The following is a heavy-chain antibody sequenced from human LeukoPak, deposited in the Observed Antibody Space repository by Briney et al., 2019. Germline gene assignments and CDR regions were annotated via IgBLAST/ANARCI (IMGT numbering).Heavy chain of an antibody. CDR1: GFIFSHHG. D-gene: IGHD1-14*01. Sequence: PGGSLRLSCATSGFIFSHHGMNWVRQAPGKGLEWVSGIRADAVTTYYADSVKGRFIISRDNSKNTVYLQMNSLSAEDAAVYYCVKDVRTKRPPPEGFDYWGQGTLVTVSS. CDR3: VKDVRTKRPPPEGFDY. V-gene: IGHV3-23*01. J-gene: IGHJ4*02. CDR2: IRADAVTT.